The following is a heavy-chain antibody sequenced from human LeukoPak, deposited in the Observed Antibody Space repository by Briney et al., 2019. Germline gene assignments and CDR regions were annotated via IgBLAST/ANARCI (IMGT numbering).Heavy chain of an antibody. V-gene: IGHV3-23*01. Sequence: GGSLRLSCAASGLTFSSYAMNWVRQAPGKGLEWVSAISGSGGSTYYADSVKGRFTISRDNSKNTVYLQLNSLRAEDTALYYCARVGSGFYYYYYMDVWGKGTTVTVSS. J-gene: IGHJ6*03. CDR3: ARVGSGFYYYYYMDV. CDR1: GLTFSSYA. CDR2: ISGSGGST. D-gene: IGHD3-10*01.